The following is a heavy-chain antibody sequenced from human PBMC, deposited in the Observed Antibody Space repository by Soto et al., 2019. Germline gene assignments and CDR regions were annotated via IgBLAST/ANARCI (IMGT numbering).Heavy chain of an antibody. CDR2: ISGSGGST. CDR1: GFTFSSYA. D-gene: IGHD4-17*01. J-gene: IGHJ4*02. CDR3: AKDSSRTVTYFDY. Sequence: EVQLLESGGGLVQPGGSLRLSCAASGFTFSSYAMSWVRQAPGKGLEWVSAISGSGGSTYYADSVKGRFTISRDNSKNTLYLQMNSLRAEDTAVHYCAKDSSRTVTYFDYWGQGTLVTVSS. V-gene: IGHV3-23*01.